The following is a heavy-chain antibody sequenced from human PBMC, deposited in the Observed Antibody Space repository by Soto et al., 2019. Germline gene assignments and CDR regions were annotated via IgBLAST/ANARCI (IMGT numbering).Heavy chain of an antibody. D-gene: IGHD3-22*01. CDR2: ISNRGST. CDR1: GGSVSSGGNY. CDR3: ARENSSGFGVDP. J-gene: IGHJ5*02. V-gene: IGHV4-31*03. Sequence: PSETLSLTCNVSGGSVSSGGNYWSWIRQIPGKGLEWIGYISNRGSTYYNPSLKSRLTFSVDTSKNLFSLKLTSVSAADTAIYYCARENSSGFGVDPWGHGTLVTVSS.